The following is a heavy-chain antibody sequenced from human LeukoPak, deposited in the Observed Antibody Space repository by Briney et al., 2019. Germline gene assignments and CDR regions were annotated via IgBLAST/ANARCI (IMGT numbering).Heavy chain of an antibody. CDR1: GYTFTGAF. V-gene: IGHV1-2*02. CDR2: INSYSGGT. D-gene: IGHD6-13*01. CDR3: ARQGEAASFDY. Sequence: ASVKVSCKASGYTFTGAFIHWVRQAPGQGPEWMGWINSYSGGTNYAQKFQGRVTLTRDTSLGTAYMELSRPRSDDTAVYYCARQGEAASFDYWGQGTLVTVSS. J-gene: IGHJ4*02.